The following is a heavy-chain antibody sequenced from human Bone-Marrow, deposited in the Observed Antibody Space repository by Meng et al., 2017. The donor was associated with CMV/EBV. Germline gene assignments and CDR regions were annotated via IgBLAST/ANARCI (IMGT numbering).Heavy chain of an antibody. Sequence: GESLKISCAASGFTFDDYGMSWVRQAPGKGLEWVSCISGIGTTMYYIDSVKGRFTISRDNAKNSVYLHMSSLRAEDTAVYYCARDLRSIGSGNWGQGTLVTVSS. J-gene: IGHJ4*02. CDR3: ARDLRSIGSGN. V-gene: IGHV3-11*01. CDR1: GFTFDDYG. D-gene: IGHD3-10*01. CDR2: ISGIGTTM.